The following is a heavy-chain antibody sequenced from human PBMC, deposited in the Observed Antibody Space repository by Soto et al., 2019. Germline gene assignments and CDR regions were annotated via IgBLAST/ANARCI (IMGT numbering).Heavy chain of an antibody. CDR2: ISAYNGNT. D-gene: IGHD3-22*01. V-gene: IGHV1-18*01. CDR3: ARVDSSGYYYSFQH. Sequence: ASVKVSCKASGYTFSSYGISWVRQAPGQGLEWMGWISAYNGNTNYAQKLQGRVIMTTDTSTSTAYMELSSLRSDDTAVYYCARVDSSGYYYSFQHWGQGTLVTVSS. J-gene: IGHJ1*01. CDR1: GYTFSSYG.